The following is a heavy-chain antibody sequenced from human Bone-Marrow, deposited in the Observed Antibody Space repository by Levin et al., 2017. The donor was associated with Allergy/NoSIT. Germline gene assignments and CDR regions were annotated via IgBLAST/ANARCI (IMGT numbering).Heavy chain of an antibody. V-gene: IGHV4-4*02. Sequence: PSETLSLTCAVSGGSISSNNWWTWIRQSPGKGLEWIGEIYHNGKTNYNPSLKSRVTISVDTPKNQFSVDLTSVTAADTAVYYCARDGSGSAWSTWFDSWGQGTRVTVSS. CDR3: ARDGSGSAWSTWFDS. CDR1: GGSISSNNW. J-gene: IGHJ5*01. D-gene: IGHD6-13*01. CDR2: IYHNGKT.